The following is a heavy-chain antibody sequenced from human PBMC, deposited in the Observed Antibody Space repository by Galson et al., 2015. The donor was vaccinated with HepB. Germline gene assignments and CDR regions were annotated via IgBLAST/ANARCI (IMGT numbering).Heavy chain of an antibody. Sequence: QSGAEVKKPGESLKISCKGSGYSFTSYWIGWVRQMPGKGLEWMGIIYPGDSDTRYSPSFQGQVTISADKSISTAYLQWSSLKASDTAMYYCARLRIAARYYYGMDVWCQGTTVTVSS. J-gene: IGHJ6*02. CDR2: IYPGDSDT. D-gene: IGHD6-6*01. CDR1: GYSFTSYW. V-gene: IGHV5-51*01. CDR3: ARLRIAARYYYGMDV.